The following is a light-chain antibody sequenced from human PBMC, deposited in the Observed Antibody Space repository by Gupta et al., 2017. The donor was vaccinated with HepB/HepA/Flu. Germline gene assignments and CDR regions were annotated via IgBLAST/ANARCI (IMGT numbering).Light chain of an antibody. Sequence: DIQITQSPSPLSASVGDRVTITCQASQDISNYLNWYQQKPGKAPKLLIYDASNLETGVPSRFSGSGSGTDFTFTISSLQPEDIATYYCQQYDNRPPLTFGGGTKVEIK. CDR3: QQYDNRPPLT. V-gene: IGKV1-33*01. CDR2: DAS. J-gene: IGKJ4*01. CDR1: QDISNY.